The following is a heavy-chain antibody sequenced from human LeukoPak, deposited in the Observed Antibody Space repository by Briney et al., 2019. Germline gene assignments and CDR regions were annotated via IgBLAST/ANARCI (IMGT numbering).Heavy chain of an antibody. J-gene: IGHJ4*02. Sequence: GASVKVSCKASGYTFSDYYMHWVRQAPGQGLEWMGLIKPNNGDTNSAQKFQGRVTMTRDRAISTVYMELSRLSYDDTAVYYCATSYRTWYECLAYWGQGTLVTVSS. CDR1: GYTFSDYY. CDR2: IKPNNGDT. D-gene: IGHD5-18*01. CDR3: ATSYRTWYECLAY. V-gene: IGHV1-2*02.